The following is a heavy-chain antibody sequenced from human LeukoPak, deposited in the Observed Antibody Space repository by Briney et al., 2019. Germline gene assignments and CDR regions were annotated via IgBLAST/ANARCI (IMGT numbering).Heavy chain of an antibody. D-gene: IGHD1-26*01. V-gene: IGHV3-21*01. CDR3: ARGGSYFDY. CDR2: ISSSSNYI. J-gene: IGHJ4*02. CDR1: GLTFSSYN. Sequence: PGGSLRLSCAASGLTFSSYNMNWVRQAPGKGLEWVASISSSSNYIYYVDSVKGRFTISRDNAKNSLYLQMNSLRAEDTAVYYCARGGSYFDYWGQGTLVTVSS.